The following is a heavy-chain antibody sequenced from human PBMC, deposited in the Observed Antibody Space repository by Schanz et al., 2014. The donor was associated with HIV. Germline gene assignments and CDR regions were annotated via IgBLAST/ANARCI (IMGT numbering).Heavy chain of an antibody. D-gene: IGHD5-12*01. Sequence: EVQLVESGGGLVKPGGSLRLSCASSGFTLSRYSMNWVRQAPGKGLEWVSSISSSSSNYIYYADSVKGRFTISRDNAKNSLFLQMNSLRADDTAVYYCARGSGFLDYYSYGMDVWGQGTTVTVSS. CDR2: ISSSSSNYI. J-gene: IGHJ6*02. V-gene: IGHV3-21*01. CDR3: ARGSGFLDYYSYGMDV. CDR1: GFTLSRYS.